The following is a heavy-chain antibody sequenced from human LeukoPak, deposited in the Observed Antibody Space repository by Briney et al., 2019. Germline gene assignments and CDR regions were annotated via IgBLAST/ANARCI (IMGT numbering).Heavy chain of an antibody. D-gene: IGHD2-8*01. Sequence: GGSLRLSCAASGFTFSTYAVAWVRQAPGKGLEWVSGVNDVGGDTYYADSVKGRFTISRDNSKNTLFLQMNSLRAEDTATYYCVKRPSESCASGGCYFASWGQGTLVTVSS. CDR3: VKRPSESCASGGCYFAS. CDR1: GFTFSTYA. J-gene: IGHJ4*02. CDR2: VNDVGGDT. V-gene: IGHV3-23*01.